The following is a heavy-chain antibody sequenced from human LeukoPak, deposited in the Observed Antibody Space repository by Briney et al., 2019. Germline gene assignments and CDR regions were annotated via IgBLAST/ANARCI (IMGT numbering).Heavy chain of an antibody. CDR2: INPNSGGT. CDR1: GYTFTGYY. Sequence: ASVKVSCKASGYTFTGYYMHWVRQAPGQGLEWMGWINPNSGGTNYARKFQGWVTMTRDTSISTAYMELSRLRSDDTAVYYCARARRDGYNSDFDYWGQGTLVTVSS. J-gene: IGHJ4*02. V-gene: IGHV1-2*04. D-gene: IGHD5-24*01. CDR3: ARARRDGYNSDFDY.